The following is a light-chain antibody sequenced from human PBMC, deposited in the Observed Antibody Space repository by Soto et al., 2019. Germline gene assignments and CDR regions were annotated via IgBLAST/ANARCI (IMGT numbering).Light chain of an antibody. CDR1: QGINSH. Sequence: DIQMTQSPSSLSAAVGGRVTITCRASQGINSHLNWYQQKPGKAPKRLRYTASSLKSGVATRFSGSGSGKDFTLLISSLQPGDLVHYYCQQTYNTPRRVGQPDKVE. J-gene: IGKJ1*01. CDR2: TAS. V-gene: IGKV1-39*01. CDR3: QQTYNTPRR.